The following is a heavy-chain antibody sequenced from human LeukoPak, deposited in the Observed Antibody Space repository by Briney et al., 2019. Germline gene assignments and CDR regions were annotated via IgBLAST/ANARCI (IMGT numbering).Heavy chain of an antibody. CDR2: INPNFGGT. D-gene: IGHD6-13*01. CDR1: GYTFTGYH. J-gene: IGHJ3*02. V-gene: IGHV1-2*02. CDR3: ARQYQQAGGDVFDI. Sequence: GASVKVSCKASGYTFTGYHIHWVRQAPGQGLEWMGWINPNFGGTNYAQRFQGRVTMTRDTSISTAYMELSRLRSDDTAVYYCARQYQQAGGDVFDIWGQGTMVTVSS.